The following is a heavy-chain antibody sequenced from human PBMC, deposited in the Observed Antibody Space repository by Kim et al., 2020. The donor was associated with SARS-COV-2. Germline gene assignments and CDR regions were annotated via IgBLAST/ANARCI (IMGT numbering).Heavy chain of an antibody. CDR3: ATHTYYYYGMDV. CDR2: FDPEDGET. CDR1: GYTLTELS. Sequence: ASVKVSCKVSGYTLTELSMHWVRQAPGKGLEWMGGFDPEDGETIYAQKFQGRVTMTEDTSTDTAYMELSSLRSEDTAVYYCATHTYYYYGMDVWGQGTTVTVSS. J-gene: IGHJ6*02. V-gene: IGHV1-24*01.